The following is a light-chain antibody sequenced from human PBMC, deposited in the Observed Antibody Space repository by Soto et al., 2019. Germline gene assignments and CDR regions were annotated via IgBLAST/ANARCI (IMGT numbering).Light chain of an antibody. V-gene: IGKV3-15*01. Sequence: EVVLTQSPDTLSLPPGERATLSCRASQSISSYLAWYQQKPGQAPRLLIYDASSRATGIPARFSGSGSSTEFTLTISSLQSEDFAVYYCQQYHDWPLTFGGGTKVDIK. CDR2: DAS. CDR3: QQYHDWPLT. J-gene: IGKJ4*01. CDR1: QSISSY.